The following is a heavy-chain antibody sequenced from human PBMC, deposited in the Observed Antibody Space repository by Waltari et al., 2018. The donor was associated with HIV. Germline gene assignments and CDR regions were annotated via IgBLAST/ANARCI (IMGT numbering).Heavy chain of an antibody. V-gene: IGHV4-59*01. D-gene: IGHD3-10*01. J-gene: IGHJ4*02. CDR3: ARDHKYASGLPDS. CDR1: GGSLSYDY. CDR2: IYYSGST. Sequence: QVQLQESGPGLVKPSETLSLTCTVSGGSLSYDYWSWIRQPPGKGLEWIGYIYYSGSTAYNPSLKSRVSISVATSKNQFALKLSSVTAADTAVYYCARDHKYASGLPDSWGQGTLVTVSS.